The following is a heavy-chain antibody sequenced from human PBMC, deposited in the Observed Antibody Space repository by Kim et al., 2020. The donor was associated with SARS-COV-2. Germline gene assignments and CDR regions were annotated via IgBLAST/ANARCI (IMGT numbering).Heavy chain of an antibody. J-gene: IGHJ3*02. D-gene: IGHD3-10*01. CDR2: IYSGGST. CDR1: GFTVSSNY. V-gene: IGHV3-66*02. Sequence: GGSLRLSCAASGFTVSSNYMSWVRQAPGKGLEWVSVIYSGGSTYYADSVKGRFTISRDNSKNTLYLQMNSLRAEDTAVYYCARASWFGERDAFDIWGQGTMVTVSS. CDR3: ARASWFGERDAFDI.